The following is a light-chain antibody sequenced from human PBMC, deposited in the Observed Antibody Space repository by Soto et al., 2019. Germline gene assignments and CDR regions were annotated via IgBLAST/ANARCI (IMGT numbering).Light chain of an antibody. V-gene: IGKV2-28*01. CDR1: QSLLHSNGYNY. CDR3: MQALQTPQVT. CDR2: LGS. Sequence: DIVMTQSPLSLPVTPGEPASISCRSSQSLLHSNGYNYLDWYLQKPGQSPQLLIYLGSNRASGVPDRFSGSASGTDFTLKISRVEDEDVGVYYCMQALQTPQVTFGPGTKVDIK. J-gene: IGKJ3*01.